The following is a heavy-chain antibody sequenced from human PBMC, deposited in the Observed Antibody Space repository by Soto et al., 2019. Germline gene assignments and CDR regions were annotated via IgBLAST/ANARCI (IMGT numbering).Heavy chain of an antibody. CDR2: IIPILGVT. CDR1: VGAFSSYS. J-gene: IGHJ6*03. CDR3: ATKVPPTTVYHRVSYNYMEV. V-gene: IGHV1-69*02. D-gene: IGHD3-16*02. Sequence: QVQLEQSWAEVKKPGSSVNVSCQASVGAFSSYSINWVRQAPGQGREWVGRIIPILGVTNYAQKFLDSVTLSSDRSTSTAYWELGSLRSDDLARYSCATKVPPTTVYHRVSYNYMEVLALGATGSVS.